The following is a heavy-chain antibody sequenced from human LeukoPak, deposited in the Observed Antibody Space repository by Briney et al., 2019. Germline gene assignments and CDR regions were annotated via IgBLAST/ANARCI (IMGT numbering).Heavy chain of an antibody. D-gene: IGHD3-10*01. CDR1: GFTFDDYG. V-gene: IGHV3-23*01. CDR3: ARVLTLWFGALDY. CDR2: ISGSGTTT. Sequence: GGSLRLFCAASGFTFDDYGMSWVRQAPGKGLEWVSSISGSGTTTYYAESVRGRFTISRDNSKNTVYLQMNSLRADDTALYYCARVLTLWFGALDYWGQGRMVSV. J-gene: IGHJ4*02.